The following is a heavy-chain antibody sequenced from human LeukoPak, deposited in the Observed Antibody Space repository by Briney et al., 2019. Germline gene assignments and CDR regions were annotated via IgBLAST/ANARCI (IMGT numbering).Heavy chain of an antibody. CDR1: GGSFSGYY. J-gene: IGHJ4*02. D-gene: IGHD3-10*01. V-gene: IGHV4-34*01. CDR3: ARGYGSGSYYNF. Sequence: SETLSLTCAVYGGSFSGYYWSWIRQPPGKGLEWIGEINRGGSTNYNPSLESRVTISVDTSKNQFSLKLNSVTAADTAVYYCARGYGSGSYYNFWGQGTLVTVSS. CDR2: INRGGST.